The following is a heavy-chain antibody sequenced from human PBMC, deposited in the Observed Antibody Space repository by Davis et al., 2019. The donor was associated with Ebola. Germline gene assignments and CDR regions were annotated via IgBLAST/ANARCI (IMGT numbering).Heavy chain of an antibody. CDR3: AKDRDSRDRGYFNY. D-gene: IGHD5-24*01. CDR1: GFTFSSYA. J-gene: IGHJ4*02. V-gene: IGHV3-23*01. CDR2: ISGSGGSR. Sequence: GESLKISCAASGFTFSSYAMSWVRQAPGKGLEWVSGISGSGGSRYYADSVKGRFTISRDNAKNSLYLQMNSLRAEDTALYYCAKDRDSRDRGYFNYWGQGTLVTVSS.